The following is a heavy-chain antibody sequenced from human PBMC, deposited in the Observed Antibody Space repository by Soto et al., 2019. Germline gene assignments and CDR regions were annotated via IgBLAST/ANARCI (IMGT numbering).Heavy chain of an antibody. CDR2: IIPIFGTA. D-gene: IGHD3-22*01. CDR1: RGTFSSYA. V-gene: IGHV1-69*13. Sequence: GASVKVCSKACRGTFSSYASSWLRHAPGQGLEWMGGIIPIFGTANYAQKFQGRVTITADESTSTAYMELSSLRSEVTAVYYCASGSSGRGGMDVWGQGTTVTVSS. CDR3: ASGSSGRGGMDV. J-gene: IGHJ6*02.